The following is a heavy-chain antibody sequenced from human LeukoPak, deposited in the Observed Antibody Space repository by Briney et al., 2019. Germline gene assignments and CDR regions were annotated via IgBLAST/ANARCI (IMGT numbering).Heavy chain of an antibody. D-gene: IGHD1-26*01. CDR1: GFTFSSYW. V-gene: IGHV3-74*01. Sequence: GGSPRLSCVASGFTFSSYWMHWVRQPPGRGLVWLARINPDDKSTSYADSVKGRFTISIDDAKETLFLQMNSLTAEDTAVYYCLTIVETPIDAFDIWGQGAMVTVSS. J-gene: IGHJ3*02. CDR2: INPDDKST. CDR3: LTIVETPIDAFDI.